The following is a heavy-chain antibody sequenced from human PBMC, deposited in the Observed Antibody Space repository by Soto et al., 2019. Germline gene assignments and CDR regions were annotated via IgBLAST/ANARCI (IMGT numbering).Heavy chain of an antibody. CDR3: AREPRYCRGGSCSITGDAYDI. CDR1: GFIVSDTY. Sequence: EVQLVESGGGLVQPGGSLRLSCTASGFIVSDTYVNWVRQAPGKGLEWVSVISNRGDTHYADSVRGRFSLSRDISDNTLHLHMNNLRVEDTAVYYCAREPRYCRGGSCSITGDAYDICGQGTMVTVSS. J-gene: IGHJ3*02. CDR2: ISNRGDT. V-gene: IGHV3-66*01. D-gene: IGHD2-15*01.